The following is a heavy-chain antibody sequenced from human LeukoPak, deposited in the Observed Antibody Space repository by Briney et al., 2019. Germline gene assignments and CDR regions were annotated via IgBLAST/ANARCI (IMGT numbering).Heavy chain of an antibody. J-gene: IGHJ6*03. CDR1: VGTFSSYA. D-gene: IGHD3-10*01. CDR3: ATREQPGSDYYYYMDG. CDR2: IIPLFGTA. V-gene: IGHV1-69*01. Sequence: SSVKVSCKASVGTFSSYAISWVRQAPGQGLEWMGGIIPLFGTANYAQKFQGRVTITADESTSTAYMELSSLRSEDTAVYYCATREQPGSDYYYYMDGWGKGTTVTVSS.